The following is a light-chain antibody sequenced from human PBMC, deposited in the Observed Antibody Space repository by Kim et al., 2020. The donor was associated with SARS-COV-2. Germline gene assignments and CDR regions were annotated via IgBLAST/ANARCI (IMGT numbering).Light chain of an antibody. Sequence: ASVKLTLTLSRGQSSYAIAWHQQQPAKGPRYLMKLNSDGNYIKGDGIPDRFSGSSSGAERYLSISSRQSEDEADYYCQTWGPGIRVFGGGTKLAVL. CDR1: RGQSSYA. J-gene: IGLJ3*02. CDR2: LNSDGNY. V-gene: IGLV4-69*01. CDR3: QTWGPGIRV.